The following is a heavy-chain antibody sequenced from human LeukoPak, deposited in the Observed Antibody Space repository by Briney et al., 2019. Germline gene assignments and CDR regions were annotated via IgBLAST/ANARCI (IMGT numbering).Heavy chain of an antibody. CDR3: ARDRGGSYSAIDY. J-gene: IGHJ4*02. D-gene: IGHD2-15*01. V-gene: IGHV3-48*02. CDR1: GFTFSSYS. CDR2: ISSSSITI. Sequence: GGSLRLSCAASGFTFSSYSLNWVRQAPGKGLEWVSFISSSSITIYYADSVKGRFTISRDSAEKSLYLQMNSLRDEDTAVYYCARDRGGSYSAIDYWGQGTLVTVSS.